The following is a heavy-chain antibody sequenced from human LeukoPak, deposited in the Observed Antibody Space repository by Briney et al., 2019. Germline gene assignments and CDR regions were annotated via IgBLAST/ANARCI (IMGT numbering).Heavy chain of an antibody. V-gene: IGHV1-8*01. Sequence: ASVKVSCKASGYTFTSYDINWVRQATGQGLEWMGWMNPNSGNTGYAQKFQGRVTMTRNTSISTAYMELSSLRSEDTAVYYCAIAMTTVTVRWFDPWGQGTLVTVSS. J-gene: IGHJ5*02. D-gene: IGHD4-11*01. CDR3: AIAMTTVTVRWFDP. CDR2: MNPNSGNT. CDR1: GYTFTSYD.